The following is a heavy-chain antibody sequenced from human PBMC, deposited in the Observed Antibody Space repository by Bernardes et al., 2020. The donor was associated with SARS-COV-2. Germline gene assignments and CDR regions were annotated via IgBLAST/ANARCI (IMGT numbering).Heavy chain of an antibody. V-gene: IGHV3-23*01. D-gene: IGHD5-12*01. J-gene: IGHJ4*02. Sequence: GGSLRLSCVASGFSFSIYAMSWVRQAPGKGLEWVSAISFSDHGTYYADSVKGRFTISRDSSKNTLFLQMSSLRAEDTAVYYCARNSEVSGYFYFDSWGQGTLVTVSS. CDR1: GFSFSIYA. CDR3: ARNSEVSGYFYFDS. CDR2: ISFSDHGT.